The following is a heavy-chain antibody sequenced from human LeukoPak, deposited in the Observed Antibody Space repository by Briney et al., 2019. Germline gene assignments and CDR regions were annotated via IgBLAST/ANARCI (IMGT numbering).Heavy chain of an antibody. Sequence: ASVKVSCKASGYTLTSYDINWVRQGTGQGLEWVGWMNPNSGNTGYAQKFQGRVTMTRNTSISTAYMELSSLRSEDTAVYYCARGALDLYCGGDCYFNWFDPWGQGTLVTVSS. J-gene: IGHJ5*02. V-gene: IGHV1-8*01. CDR2: MNPNSGNT. CDR1: GYTLTSYD. CDR3: ARGALDLYCGGDCYFNWFDP. D-gene: IGHD2-21*01.